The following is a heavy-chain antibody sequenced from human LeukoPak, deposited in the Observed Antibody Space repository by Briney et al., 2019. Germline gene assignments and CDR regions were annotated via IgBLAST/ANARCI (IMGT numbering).Heavy chain of an antibody. CDR2: IYSSGST. J-gene: IGHJ6*02. CDR1: GLTVSSNY. D-gene: IGHD6-6*01. CDR3: ARARSWGSSSPGGAYGMDV. V-gene: IGHV3-53*01. Sequence: GGSLRLSCAASGLTVSSNYMSWVRQAPGKGLEWVSVIYSSGSTYYTDSVKGRFTISRDNSKNTLYLQMNSLRAEDTAVYYCARARSWGSSSPGGAYGMDVWGQGTTVIVSS.